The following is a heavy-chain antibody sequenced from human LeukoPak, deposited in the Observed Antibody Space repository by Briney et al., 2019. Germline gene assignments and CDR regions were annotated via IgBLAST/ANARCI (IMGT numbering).Heavy chain of an antibody. Sequence: ASVKVSCKASGYTFTSYDINWVRQATGQGLEWMGWMNPKSGNTGYAQKFQGRVTITTDESTSTAYMELCSLRSEDTAVYYCARDLVATIVAPDAFDIWGQGTMVTVSS. J-gene: IGHJ3*02. V-gene: IGHV1-8*03. CDR3: ARDLVATIVAPDAFDI. CDR2: MNPKSGNT. CDR1: GYTFTSYD. D-gene: IGHD5-12*01.